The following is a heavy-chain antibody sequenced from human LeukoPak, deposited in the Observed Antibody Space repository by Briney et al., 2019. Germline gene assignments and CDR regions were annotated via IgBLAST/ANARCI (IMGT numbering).Heavy chain of an antibody. Sequence: ASVTVSCKASGYTFTGYYMHWVRQAPGQGLEWMGWMNPNSGNTGYAQKFQGRVTMTRNTSISTAYMELSSLRSEDTAVYYCARAPRQLLLGRYYYYYGMDVWGQGTTVTVSS. CDR3: ARAPRQLLLGRYYYYYGMDV. V-gene: IGHV1-8*02. J-gene: IGHJ6*02. D-gene: IGHD2-2*01. CDR1: GYTFTGYY. CDR2: MNPNSGNT.